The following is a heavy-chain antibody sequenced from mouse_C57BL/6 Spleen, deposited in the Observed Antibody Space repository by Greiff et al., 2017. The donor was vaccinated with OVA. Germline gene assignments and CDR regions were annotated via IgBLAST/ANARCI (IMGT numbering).Heavy chain of an antibody. J-gene: IGHJ3*01. D-gene: IGHD3-2*02. CDR1: FFNFHVSY. Sequence: EVQLQQSVAALVPPGASVTLSFPASFFNFHVSYMHWLTHRPDHCLSWIGRIDPEDGDTEYAPKFQGTATMTADTSSNTAYLQLSSLTSEDTAVYYCTGFSGYVAWFAYWGQGTLVTVSA. CDR3: TGFSGYVAWFAY. CDR2: IDPEDGDT. V-gene: IGHV14-1*01.